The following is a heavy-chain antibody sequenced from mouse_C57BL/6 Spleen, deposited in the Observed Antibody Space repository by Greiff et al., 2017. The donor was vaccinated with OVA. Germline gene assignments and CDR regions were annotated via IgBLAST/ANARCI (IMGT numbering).Heavy chain of an antibody. CDR3: ARGYGYDERSFAY. D-gene: IGHD2-2*01. CDR2: IYPGDGDT. V-gene: IGHV1-80*01. Sequence: QVQLQQSGAELVKPGASVKISCKASGYAFSSYWMNWVKQRPGKGLEWIGQIYPGDGDTNYNGKFKGKATLTADKSSSTAYMQLSSLTSEDSAVYFGARGYGYDERSFAYWGQGTLVTVSA. CDR1: GYAFSSYW. J-gene: IGHJ3*01.